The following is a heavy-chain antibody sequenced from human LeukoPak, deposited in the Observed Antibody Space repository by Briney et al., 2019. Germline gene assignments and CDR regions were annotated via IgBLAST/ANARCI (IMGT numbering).Heavy chain of an antibody. Sequence: SETLSLTCAVYGGSFGGYYWSWIRQPPGKGLEWIGEINHSGSTNYNPSLKCRVTISVDTSKNQFSLKLSSVTAADTAVYYCARGLKLPDDYWGQGTLVTVSS. V-gene: IGHV4-34*01. D-gene: IGHD2-15*01. J-gene: IGHJ4*02. CDR3: ARGLKLPDDY. CDR2: INHSGST. CDR1: GGSFGGYY.